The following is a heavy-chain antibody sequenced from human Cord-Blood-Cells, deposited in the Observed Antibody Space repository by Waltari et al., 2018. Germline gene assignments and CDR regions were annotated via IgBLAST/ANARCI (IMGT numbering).Heavy chain of an antibody. J-gene: IGHJ5*02. Sequence: EVQLVESGGGLVQPGGSLRLSCAASGFTCSSYERNWVRQAPGKGLEWVSYISSSGSTIYYADSVKGRFTISRDNAKNSLYLQMNSLRAEDTAVYYCATDTTVTTNWFDPWGQGTLVTVSS. CDR2: ISSSGSTI. CDR1: GFTCSSYE. CDR3: ATDTTVTTNWFDP. D-gene: IGHD4-17*01. V-gene: IGHV3-48*03.